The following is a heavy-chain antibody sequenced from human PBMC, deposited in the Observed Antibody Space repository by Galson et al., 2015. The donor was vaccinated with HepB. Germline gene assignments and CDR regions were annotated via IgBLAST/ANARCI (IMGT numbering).Heavy chain of an antibody. CDR1: GFSFNSFN. V-gene: IGHV3-30*04. J-gene: IGHJ6*02. CDR2: MSHDGSKK. Sequence: SLRLSCAASGFSFNSFNMHWVRQAPGKGLEWVAVMSHDGSKKYYADSVKGRFTISRDNSKNTLFLQMNSLRTEDTAVYYCGRDCSACIQYREGIDVWGQGTTVTVSS. CDR3: GRDCSACIQYREGIDV. D-gene: IGHD3-10*02.